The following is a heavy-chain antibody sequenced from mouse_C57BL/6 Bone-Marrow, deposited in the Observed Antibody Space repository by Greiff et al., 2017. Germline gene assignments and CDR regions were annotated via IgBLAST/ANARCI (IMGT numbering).Heavy chain of an antibody. CDR2: IDPSDSYT. CDR3: ARSFITTVVATDAMDY. J-gene: IGHJ4*01. V-gene: IGHV1-50*01. CDR1: GYTFTSYW. Sequence: QVQLQQPGAELVKPGASVKLSCKASGYTFTSYWMQWVKQRPGQGLEWIGEIDPSDSYTNYTQKFKGKATLPVDTSSSTAYMQLSSLTSEDSAVYYWARSFITTVVATDAMDYWGQGTSVTVSS. D-gene: IGHD1-1*01.